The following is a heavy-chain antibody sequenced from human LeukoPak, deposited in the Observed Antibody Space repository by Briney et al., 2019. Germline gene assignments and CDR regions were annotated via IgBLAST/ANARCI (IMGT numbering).Heavy chain of an antibody. Sequence: ASVKVSCKASGYTFTGYYMHWVRQAPGQGLEWMGWINPNSGGTNYAQKFQGWVTMTRDTSISTAYMELSRLRSDDTAVYYCARDSGSGYDRRAFDYWGQGTLVTVSS. CDR2: INPNSGGT. V-gene: IGHV1-2*04. D-gene: IGHD5-12*01. CDR1: GYTFTGYY. CDR3: ARDSGSGYDRRAFDY. J-gene: IGHJ4*02.